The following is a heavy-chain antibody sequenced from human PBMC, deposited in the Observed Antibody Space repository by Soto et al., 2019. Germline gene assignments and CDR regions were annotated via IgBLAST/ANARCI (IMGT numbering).Heavy chain of an antibody. Sequence: PGGSLRLSCAASGFTFSNAWMSWVRQAPGKGLEWVGRIKSKTDGGTTDYAAPVKGRFTISRDDSKNTLYLQMNSLKTEDTAVYYCTTDWFSDYGDYGDAFDIWGQGTMVTVSS. D-gene: IGHD4-17*01. CDR2: IKSKTDGGTT. CDR3: TTDWFSDYGDYGDAFDI. V-gene: IGHV3-15*01. CDR1: GFTFSNAW. J-gene: IGHJ3*02.